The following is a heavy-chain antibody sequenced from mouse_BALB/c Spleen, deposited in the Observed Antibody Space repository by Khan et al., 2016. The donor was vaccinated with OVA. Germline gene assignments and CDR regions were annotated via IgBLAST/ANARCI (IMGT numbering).Heavy chain of an antibody. CDR3: ATHLTGSFAY. D-gene: IGHD4-1*01. Sequence: EVQLQESGGDLVKSGGSLKLSCAASGFTFSPYSMSWVRQTPDKRLEWVATISSDGDYTYYPDSVKGRFNISKDNAKNTLYLQMSSLKSEDTVIYSGATHLTGSFAYWGQGTLVTVSA. CDR1: GFTFSPYS. J-gene: IGHJ3*01. V-gene: IGHV5-6*01. CDR2: ISSDGDYT.